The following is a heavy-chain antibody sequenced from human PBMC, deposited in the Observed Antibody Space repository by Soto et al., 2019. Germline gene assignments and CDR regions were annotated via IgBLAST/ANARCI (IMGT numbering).Heavy chain of an antibody. CDR3: ARHGVIGGTYTYHFDY. CDR1: GYNFANNW. V-gene: IGHV5-51*01. J-gene: IGHJ4*02. D-gene: IGHD2-8*01. Sequence: GESLKISCKGSGYNFANNWIVWVRQMPGKGLEWMGIIYPGDSDTRYRPSFQGQVTISADKSISTAYLQWSSLKASDTAMYYCARHGVIGGTYTYHFDYWGQGTLVTVSS. CDR2: IYPGDSDT.